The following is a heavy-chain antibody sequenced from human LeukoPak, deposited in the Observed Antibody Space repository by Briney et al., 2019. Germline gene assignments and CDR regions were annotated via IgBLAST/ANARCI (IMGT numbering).Heavy chain of an antibody. V-gene: IGHV3-53*04. Sequence: GGSLRLSCAASEFIFSDHTMNWVRQAPGKGLEWVSVIYSGGSTYYADSVKGRFTISRHNSKNTLYLQMNSLRAEDTAVYYCARGEGLDAFDIWGQGTMVTVSS. CDR3: ARGEGLDAFDI. CDR1: EFIFSDHT. D-gene: IGHD3-3*01. J-gene: IGHJ3*02. CDR2: IYSGGST.